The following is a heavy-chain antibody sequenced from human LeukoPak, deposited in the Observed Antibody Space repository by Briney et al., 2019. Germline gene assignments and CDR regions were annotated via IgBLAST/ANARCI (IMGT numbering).Heavy chain of an antibody. CDR2: ISSSSSTI. Sequence: GGPLRLSCAASGFTFSSYSMNWVRQAPGKGLEWVSYISSSSSTIYYADSVKGRFTISRDNAKNSLYLQMNSLRAEDTAVYYCARESIAAAGSGDYWGQGTLVTVSS. CDR1: GFTFSSYS. J-gene: IGHJ4*02. CDR3: ARESIAAAGSGDY. V-gene: IGHV3-48*04. D-gene: IGHD6-13*01.